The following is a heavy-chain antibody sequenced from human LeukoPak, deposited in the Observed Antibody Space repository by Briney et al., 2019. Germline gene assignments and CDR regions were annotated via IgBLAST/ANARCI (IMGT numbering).Heavy chain of an antibody. CDR2: IYYSGST. J-gene: IGHJ4*02. CDR1: GGSISTGSFY. V-gene: IGHV4-39*07. D-gene: IGHD6-19*01. Sequence: SETLSLTCTVSGGSISTGSFYWGWIRQPPGKGLEWIGSIYYSGSTYYNPSLKSRVTIPVDTSKNQFSLKLSSVTAADTAVYYCARDEGIAVANPNFDYWGQGTLVTVSS. CDR3: ARDEGIAVANPNFDY.